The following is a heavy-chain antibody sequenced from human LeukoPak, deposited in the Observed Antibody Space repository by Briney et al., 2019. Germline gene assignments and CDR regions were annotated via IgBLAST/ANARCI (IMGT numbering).Heavy chain of an antibody. D-gene: IGHD2-2*01. CDR3: ARGLYCSSTSSCYDYGMDV. V-gene: IGHV1-69*15. J-gene: IGHJ6*02. CDR1: GVTFSSYS. Sequence: GASVKVSCKASGVTFSSYSITWVRQAPGQGLEWMGRIIPIFGTAKYAQKLQGRVTIIADESTSTAYMELSSLRSEDTAVYYCARGLYCSSTSSCYDYGMDVWGQGTTVTVSS. CDR2: IIPIFGTA.